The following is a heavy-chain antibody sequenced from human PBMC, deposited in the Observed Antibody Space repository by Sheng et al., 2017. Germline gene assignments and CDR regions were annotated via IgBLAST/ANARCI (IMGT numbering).Heavy chain of an antibody. CDR3: ARENSGYDWDSSEDYYYYMDV. J-gene: IGHJ6*03. Sequence: QVQLVESGGGVVQPGRSLRLSCAASGFTFSSYAMHWVRQAPGKGLEWVAVISYDGSNKYYADSVKGRFTISRDNSKNTLYLQMNSLRAEDTAVYYCARENSGYDWDSSEDYYYYMDVWGKGTTVTVSS. V-gene: IGHV3-30-3*01. D-gene: IGHD5-12*01. CDR2: ISYDGSNK. CDR1: GFTFSSYA.